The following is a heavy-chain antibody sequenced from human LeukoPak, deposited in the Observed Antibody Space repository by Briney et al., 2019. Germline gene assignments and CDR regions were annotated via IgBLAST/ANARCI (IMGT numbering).Heavy chain of an antibody. Sequence: PSETLSLTCAVHGGSFSGYYWSWIRQPPGKGLEWIGEINHSGSTNYNPSLKSRVTISVDTSKNQFSLKLSSVTAADTAVYYCARRIDFWSGYYDYWGQGTLVTVSS. CDR3: ARRIDFWSGYYDY. CDR1: GGSFSGYY. D-gene: IGHD3-3*01. CDR2: INHSGST. V-gene: IGHV4-34*01. J-gene: IGHJ4*02.